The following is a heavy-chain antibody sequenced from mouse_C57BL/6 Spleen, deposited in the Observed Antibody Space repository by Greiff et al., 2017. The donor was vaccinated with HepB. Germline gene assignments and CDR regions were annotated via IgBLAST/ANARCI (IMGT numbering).Heavy chain of an antibody. J-gene: IGHJ3*01. V-gene: IGHV1-50*01. CDR1: GYTFTSYW. D-gene: IGHD1-1*01. CDR3: ARRGGSSAWFAY. Sequence: QVQLQQPGAELVKPGASVKLSCKASGYTFTSYWMQWVKQRPGQGLEWIGEIDPSDSYTNYTQKFKGKATLTVDTSSSTAYMQRSSLTSEDSAVYYCARRGGSSAWFAYWGQGTLVTVSA. CDR2: IDPSDSYT.